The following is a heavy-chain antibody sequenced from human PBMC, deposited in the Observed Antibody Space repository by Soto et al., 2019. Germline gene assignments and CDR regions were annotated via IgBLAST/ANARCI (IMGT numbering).Heavy chain of an antibody. CDR1: GFTFSSYG. V-gene: IGHV3-30*18. D-gene: IGHD6-6*01. CDR2: ISYDGSNK. J-gene: IGHJ4*02. CDR3: AKADHSSSSGFDY. Sequence: GGSLRLYCAASGFTFSSYGMHWVRQAPGKGLEWVAVISYDGSNKYYADSVKGRFTISRDNSKNTLYLQMNSLRAEDTAVYYCAKADHSSSSGFDYWGQGTLVTVSS.